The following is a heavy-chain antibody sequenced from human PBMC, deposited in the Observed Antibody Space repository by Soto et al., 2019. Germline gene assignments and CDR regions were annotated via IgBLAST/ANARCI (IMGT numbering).Heavy chain of an antibody. J-gene: IGHJ5*02. Sequence: QVQLVESGGGVVQPGRSLRLSCAASGFTFSNHAIHWIRQAPGKGLEWVAVISYDGRNEYYADSVKGRVTISRDNSKSTVFLQMSSLRTEDTAVYYCARTVVRGVIRGGGGFDPWGQGTLVTVSS. D-gene: IGHD3-10*01. CDR2: ISYDGRNE. CDR3: ARTVVRGVIRGGGGFDP. V-gene: IGHV3-30*04. CDR1: GFTFSNHA.